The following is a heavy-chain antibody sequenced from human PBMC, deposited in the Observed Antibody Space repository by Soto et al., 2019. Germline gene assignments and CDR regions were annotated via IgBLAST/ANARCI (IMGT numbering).Heavy chain of an antibody. CDR3: ARDVTNYDFWSGYPDAFDI. Sequence: ASVKVSCKASGYTFTSYGISWVRQAPGQGLEWMGWISAYNGNTNYAQKLQGRVTMTTDTSTSTAYMELRSLRSDDTAVYYCARDVTNYDFWSGYPDAFDIWGQGTMVTVSS. CDR2: ISAYNGNT. D-gene: IGHD3-3*01. V-gene: IGHV1-18*01. CDR1: GYTFTSYG. J-gene: IGHJ3*02.